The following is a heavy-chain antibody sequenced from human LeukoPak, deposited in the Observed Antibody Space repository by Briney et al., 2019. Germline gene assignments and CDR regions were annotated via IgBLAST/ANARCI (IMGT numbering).Heavy chain of an antibody. CDR3: ARVPSSSSVWYFDL. CDR2: IYYSGST. CDR1: GGSISSYY. Sequence: SETLSLTCTVSGGSISSYYWSWIRQPPGKGLEWIGYIYYSGSTNYNPSLKSRVTMSLDTSKNQFSLKLSSVTAADTAVYYCARVPSSSSVWYFDLWGRGTLVTVSS. D-gene: IGHD2-2*01. J-gene: IGHJ2*01. V-gene: IGHV4-59*01.